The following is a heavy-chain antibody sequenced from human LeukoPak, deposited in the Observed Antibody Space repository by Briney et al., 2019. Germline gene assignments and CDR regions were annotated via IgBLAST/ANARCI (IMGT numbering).Heavy chain of an antibody. D-gene: IGHD1-14*01. CDR1: GFTFSNHW. V-gene: IGHV3-7*01. Sequence: GGSLRLSCAASGFTFSNHWMTWVRQAPGKGLEWVAQINKDGSQKYYADSVKGRFTVSRDNAENSMYLQMNSLRAEDTAVYYWARVPGCETTSGGCYLDYWGQGTLVTVSS. J-gene: IGHJ4*02. CDR3: ARVPGCETTSGGCYLDY. CDR2: INKDGSQK.